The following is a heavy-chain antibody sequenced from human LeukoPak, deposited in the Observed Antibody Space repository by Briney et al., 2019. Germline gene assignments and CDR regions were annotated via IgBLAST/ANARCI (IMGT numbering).Heavy chain of an antibody. CDR3: AKVAVVVAATWRWYFDL. Sequence: GGSLRLSCAASGFTFSSYGMHWVRQTPGKGLEWVAFIWYDGTNIYYADSVKGRFTISRDNSKNTLYLQMNSLRAEDTAVYYCAKVAVVVAATWRWYFDLWGRGTPVTVSS. D-gene: IGHD2-15*01. J-gene: IGHJ2*01. CDR2: IWYDGTNI. V-gene: IGHV3-30*02. CDR1: GFTFSSYG.